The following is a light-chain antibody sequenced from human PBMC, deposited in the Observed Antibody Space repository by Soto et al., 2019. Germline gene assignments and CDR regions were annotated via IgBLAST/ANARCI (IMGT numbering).Light chain of an antibody. CDR3: QQRSNWPIT. V-gene: IGKV3-11*01. J-gene: IGKJ5*01. Sequence: DIVLTQSPGTLSLSPGERATLSCRASQSVNSDYLAWYQQKPGQAPRLLIYGASNRATGIPARFSGSGSGTDFTLTISSLEPEDFAVYYCQQRSNWPITFGQGTRLEI. CDR1: QSVNSDY. CDR2: GAS.